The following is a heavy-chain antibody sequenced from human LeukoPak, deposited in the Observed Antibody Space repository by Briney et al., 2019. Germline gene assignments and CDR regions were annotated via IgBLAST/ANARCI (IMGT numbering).Heavy chain of an antibody. J-gene: IGHJ3*02. D-gene: IGHD3-22*01. CDR3: ARGPYSYDSSGAFDI. CDR2: ISSSGST. CDR1: GDSISGGDYY. Sequence: PSETLSLTCTVSGDSISGGDYYWSWIRQPAGKGLEWIGRISSSGSTNYNPSLKSRVTISVDTSKNQFSLKLSSVTAADTAVYFCARGPYSYDSSGAFDIWGQGTMVTVSS. V-gene: IGHV4-61*02.